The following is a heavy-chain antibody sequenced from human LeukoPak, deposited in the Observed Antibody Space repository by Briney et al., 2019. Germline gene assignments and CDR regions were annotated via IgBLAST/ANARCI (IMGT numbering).Heavy chain of an antibody. CDR3: ARNWNYVSAFDI. CDR1: GYTFTGYY. Sequence: ASVKVSCKASGYTFTGYYMHWVRQAPGQGLEWMGRINPNSGGTNYAQKFQGRDTMTRDTSISTAYMELSRLRSDDTAVYYCARNWNYVSAFDIWGQGTMVTVSS. D-gene: IGHD1-7*01. J-gene: IGHJ3*02. V-gene: IGHV1-2*06. CDR2: INPNSGGT.